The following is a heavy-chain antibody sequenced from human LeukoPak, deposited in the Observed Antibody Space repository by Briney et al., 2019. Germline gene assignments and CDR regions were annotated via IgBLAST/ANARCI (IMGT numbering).Heavy chain of an antibody. D-gene: IGHD6-13*01. CDR2: INTSSTYM. V-gene: IGHV3-21*01. CDR1: GFSFTSYS. J-gene: IGHJ4*02. CDR3: ARETRDYTSSWGDY. Sequence: PGGSMRLSCAASGFSFTSYSMTWVRQAPGKGLEWVSSINTSSTYMYYADSVKGRFTISRDNAKNTLYLHMNSLRAEDTAMYYCARETRDYTSSWGDYWGQGTLVTVSS.